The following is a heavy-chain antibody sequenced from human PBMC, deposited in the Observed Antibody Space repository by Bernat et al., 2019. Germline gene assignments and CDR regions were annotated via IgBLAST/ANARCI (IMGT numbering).Heavy chain of an antibody. CDR1: GGSISSSSYY. CDR3: ASTTTVTTAEYFQH. CDR2: IYYSGST. V-gene: IGHV4-39*01. Sequence: QLQLQESGPGLVKPSETLSLTCTVSGGSISSSSYYWGWIRQPPGKGLEWIGSIYYSGSTYYNPSLKSRVTISVDTSKNQFSLKLSSVTAADMAVYYCASTTTVTTAEYFQHWGQGTLVTVSS. J-gene: IGHJ1*01. D-gene: IGHD4-17*01.